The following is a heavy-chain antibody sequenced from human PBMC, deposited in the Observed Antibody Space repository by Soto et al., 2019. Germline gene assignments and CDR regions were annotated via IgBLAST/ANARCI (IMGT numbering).Heavy chain of an antibody. J-gene: IGHJ6*02. Sequence: QVQLVQSGAEVKKPGSSVKVSCKASGGTFSSYAISWVRQSPGQVLEWMGGIIPIFGTANYAQTFQGRVTITADESTSTAYMERSSLRSEDTAVYYCAISSSQYYYGMDVWGQGTTVTVSS. CDR2: IIPIFGTA. D-gene: IGHD6-6*01. V-gene: IGHV1-69*01. CDR1: GGTFSSYA. CDR3: AISSSQYYYGMDV.